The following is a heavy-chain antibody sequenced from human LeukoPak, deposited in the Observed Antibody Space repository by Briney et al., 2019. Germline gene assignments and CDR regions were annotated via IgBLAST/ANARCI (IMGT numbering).Heavy chain of an antibody. J-gene: IGHJ4*02. CDR3: ARDDYSRSNALDY. V-gene: IGHV3-30*04. CDR1: GFTFSSYS. D-gene: IGHD6-13*01. Sequence: GGSLRLSCAASGFTFSSYSMHWVRQAPGKGLEWVAVIPNDGSNTNYADSVKGRFTISRDNSKNTLYLQMNSLRAEDTAVYYCARDDYSRSNALDYWAREPWSPSPQ. CDR2: IPNDGSNT.